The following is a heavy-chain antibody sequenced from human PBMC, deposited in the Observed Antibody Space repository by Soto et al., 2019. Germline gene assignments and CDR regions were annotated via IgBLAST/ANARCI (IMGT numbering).Heavy chain of an antibody. CDR3: ARLSTVARIDY. CDR1: GYNFTTYC. D-gene: IGHD4-17*01. J-gene: IGHJ4*01. V-gene: IGHV5-51*01. Sequence: PGEPLKVSWKGSGYNFTTYCSGCVSQMPGKGLEWMGIIYPGDSDSKYSPSFQGQVTFSADKSINTAYLQWSSLKASDTAMYYCARLSTVARIDYWGQGTLVTVSS. CDR2: IYPGDSDS.